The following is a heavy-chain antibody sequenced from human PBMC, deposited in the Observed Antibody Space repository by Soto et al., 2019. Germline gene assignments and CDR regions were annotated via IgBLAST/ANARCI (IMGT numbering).Heavy chain of an antibody. CDR1: GFTFSTYG. Sequence: EVQLLESGGGFVQPGGSLRLSCAASGFTFSTYGMSWVRQAPGKRLECVSIVSAGGGGTYYADSVKGRFTISRDNSKNTVYLQMSSLRVDDTAVYYSAKRQSNWNYFDYWGQGTLVTVSS. CDR2: VSAGGGGT. D-gene: IGHD1-20*01. J-gene: IGHJ4*02. CDR3: AKRQSNWNYFDY. V-gene: IGHV3-23*01.